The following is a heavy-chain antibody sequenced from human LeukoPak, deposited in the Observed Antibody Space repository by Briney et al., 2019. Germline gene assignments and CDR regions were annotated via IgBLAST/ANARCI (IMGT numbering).Heavy chain of an antibody. V-gene: IGHV4-39*01. D-gene: IGHD6-19*01. CDR2: IYYSGST. J-gene: IGHJ6*03. Sequence: SETLSLTCTVSGGSISSSEYYWGWIRQPPGRGLEWIGSIYYSGSTYYNPSLKSRVTISIDTSANQFSLRLSSVTAADAAVYYCARQGIPVAGSPYYYYYYMDVWGEGTTVTVSS. CDR1: GGSISSSEYY. CDR3: ARQGIPVAGSPYYYYYYMDV.